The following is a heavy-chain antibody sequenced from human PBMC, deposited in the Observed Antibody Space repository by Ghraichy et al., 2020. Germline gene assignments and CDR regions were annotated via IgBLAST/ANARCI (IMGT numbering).Heavy chain of an antibody. CDR3: AREIVGATIVDY. D-gene: IGHD1-26*01. Sequence: GSLSLTCTVSGGSISSSSYYWGWIRQPPGKGLEWIGSIYYSGSTYYNPSLKSRVTISVDTSKNQFSLKLSSVTAADTAVYYCAREIVGATIVDYWGQGTLVTVSS. V-gene: IGHV4-39*07. CDR1: GGSISSSSYY. J-gene: IGHJ4*02. CDR2: IYYSGST.